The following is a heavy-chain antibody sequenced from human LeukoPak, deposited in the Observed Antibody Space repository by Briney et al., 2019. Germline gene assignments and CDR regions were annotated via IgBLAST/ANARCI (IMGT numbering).Heavy chain of an antibody. J-gene: IGHJ4*02. Sequence: ASVKVSCKAFGYTFTSYGISWVQQAPGQGLEWMGWISAYNGNTNYAQKLQGRVTMTTDTSTSTAYMELRSLRSDDTAVYYCAREGDKQWLSQMADYWGQGTLVTVSS. CDR3: AREGDKQWLSQMADY. CDR1: GYTFTSYG. V-gene: IGHV1-18*01. D-gene: IGHD6-19*01. CDR2: ISAYNGNT.